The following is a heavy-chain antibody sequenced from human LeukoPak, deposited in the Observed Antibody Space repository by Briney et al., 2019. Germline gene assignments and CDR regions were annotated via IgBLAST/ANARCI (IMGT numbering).Heavy chain of an antibody. D-gene: IGHD3-3*01. V-gene: IGHV3-23*01. CDR2: ISGSGCST. CDR3: AKESLEWLLSYYYYMDV. CDR1: GFTFSGYA. Sequence: PGGSLRLSCAASGFTFSGYAMSWVRQAPGKGLEWVSAISGSGCSTYYADSVKGRFTISRDNSKNTLYLQMNSLRAEDTAVYYCAKESLEWLLSYYYYMDVWGKGTTVTVSS. J-gene: IGHJ6*03.